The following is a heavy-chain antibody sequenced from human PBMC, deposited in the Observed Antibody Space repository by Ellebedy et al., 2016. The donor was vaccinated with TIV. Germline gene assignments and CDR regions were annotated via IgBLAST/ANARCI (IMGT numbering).Heavy chain of an antibody. J-gene: IGHJ4*02. CDR2: IRWNSDTI. D-gene: IGHD6-19*01. CDR1: GFNFDGHA. V-gene: IGHV3-9*01. CDR3: AMETSGWIDH. Sequence: SLKISCAASGFNFDGHAMHWVRQAPGKGLEWVSHIRWNSDTIGYADSVKGRFTISRDNAKNSLYLEMNSLRVEDTGLYYCAMETSGWIDHWGQGTLVTVSS.